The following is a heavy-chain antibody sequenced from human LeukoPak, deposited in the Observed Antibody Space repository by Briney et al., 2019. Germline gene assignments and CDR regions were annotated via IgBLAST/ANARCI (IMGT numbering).Heavy chain of an antibody. CDR2: IYTSGST. D-gene: IGHD6-19*01. CDR3: ARLSGWYNAFDI. V-gene: IGHV4-61*02. CDR1: GGSLSSGSSY. Sequence: SQTLSLTCTVSGGSLSSGSSYWSWVRQPAGTGLEWVGRIYTSGSTTYNPSLKSRVTISVDTSKNQFSLKLSSVTAVDTAVYYCARLSGWYNAFDIWGQGTIVTVPS. J-gene: IGHJ3*02.